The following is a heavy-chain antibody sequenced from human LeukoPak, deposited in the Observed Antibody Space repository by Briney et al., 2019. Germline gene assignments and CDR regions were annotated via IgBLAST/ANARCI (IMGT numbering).Heavy chain of an antibody. CDR2: ISWDCGST. Sequence: GGSLRLSCAASGFTFRYYTIHWVRQAPGKGLEWVSLISWDCGSTDYADSVKGRFTISREDSRNSLYLQMNSLRTEDTALYYCAKDSASFTLVTSFDYWGQGTLVTVSS. CDR1: GFTFRYYT. J-gene: IGHJ4*02. CDR3: AKDSASFTLVTSFDY. D-gene: IGHD4-17*01. V-gene: IGHV3-43*01.